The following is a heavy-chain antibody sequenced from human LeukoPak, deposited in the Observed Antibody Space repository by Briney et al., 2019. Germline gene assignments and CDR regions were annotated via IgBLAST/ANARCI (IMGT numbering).Heavy chain of an antibody. D-gene: IGHD5-18*01. CDR2: IRYDGSNK. CDR1: GFTFSSYG. CDR3: AKDLSVIQLWLQFDY. J-gene: IGHJ4*02. Sequence: GTSLRLSCAASGFTFSSYGMHWVRQAPGKGLEWVAFIRYDGSNKYYADSVKGRFTISRDNSKNTLYLQMNSLRAEDTAVYYCAKDLSVIQLWLQFDYWGQGTLVTVSS. V-gene: IGHV3-30*02.